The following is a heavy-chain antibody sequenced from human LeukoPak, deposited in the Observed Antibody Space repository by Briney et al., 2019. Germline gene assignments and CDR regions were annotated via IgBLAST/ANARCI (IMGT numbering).Heavy chain of an antibody. CDR1: GFTFSSYW. J-gene: IGHJ4*02. CDR3: GRIGYSSSSIDF. D-gene: IGHD6-6*01. Sequence: PGGSLRLSCAASGFTFSSYWMHWVRQAPGTGLQWVANIKEDGSQKYYVDSLKGRFTISRDNAKSSVYLQMNSLRAEDTAVYYCGRIGYSSSSIDFWGQGTLVTVSS. V-gene: IGHV3-7*01. CDR2: IKEDGSQK.